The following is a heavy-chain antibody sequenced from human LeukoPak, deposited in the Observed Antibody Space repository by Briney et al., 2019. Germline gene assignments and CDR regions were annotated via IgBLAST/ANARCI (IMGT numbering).Heavy chain of an antibody. J-gene: IGHJ5*02. CDR3: ARHGRSSWLNWFDP. CDR1: GGSISSGSYN. V-gene: IGHV4-39*01. CDR2: VSYSGNT. D-gene: IGHD6-13*01. Sequence: PSETLSLTCTVSGGSISSGSYNWGWIRQPPGKGLEWIGSVSYSGNTYYNPSLKSRVTMSVDTSKNQFSLNLSPVTAADRAVYYCARHGRSSWLNWFDPWGHGTQVTVSS.